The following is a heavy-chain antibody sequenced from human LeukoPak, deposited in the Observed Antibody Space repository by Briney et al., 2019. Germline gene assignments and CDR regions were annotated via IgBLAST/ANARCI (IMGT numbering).Heavy chain of an antibody. Sequence: GGSLRLSCAASGFTFSSYAMSWVRQAPGKGLEWVAVISYDGSNQEYADSVKGLFIISRDNSKATLYLQMNLLRTEDTALYYCARERGSGWYYLDYWGQGALVTVSS. V-gene: IGHV3-30*04. D-gene: IGHD6-19*01. CDR2: ISYDGSNQ. CDR1: GFTFSSYA. CDR3: ARERGSGWYYLDY. J-gene: IGHJ4*02.